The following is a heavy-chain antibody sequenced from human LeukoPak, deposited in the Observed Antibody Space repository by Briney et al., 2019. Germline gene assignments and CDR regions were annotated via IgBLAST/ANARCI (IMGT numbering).Heavy chain of an antibody. CDR2: ITYDGSSE. V-gene: IGHV3-30*18. CDR1: GFTFSNYG. D-gene: IGHD3-16*01. Sequence: GGSLRLSCVASGFTFSNYGMHWVRQAPGKGLEWVATITYDGSSEYYADPVKDRFTVSRDNSKNTLYLQMSSLKTEDTAVYYCAKRGDGGHKSLEYWGQGTLVIVSS. CDR3: AKRGDGGHKSLEY. J-gene: IGHJ4*02.